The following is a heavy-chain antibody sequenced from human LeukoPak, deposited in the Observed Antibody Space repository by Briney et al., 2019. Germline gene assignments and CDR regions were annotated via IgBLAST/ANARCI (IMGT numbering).Heavy chain of an antibody. CDR2: ISATGVDI. J-gene: IGHJ4*02. D-gene: IGHD4-11*01. CDR3: ARRRGYLQNYFDY. V-gene: IGHV3-21*01. CDR1: GFTFSSHG. Sequence: GGSLRLSCAAFGFTFSSHGMNWVRQAPGKGLEWVSSISATGVDIYYADSVKGRLTISRDNAKNSLFLRMNSLRAEDTAVYYCARRRGYLQNYFDYWGQGTLVTVSS.